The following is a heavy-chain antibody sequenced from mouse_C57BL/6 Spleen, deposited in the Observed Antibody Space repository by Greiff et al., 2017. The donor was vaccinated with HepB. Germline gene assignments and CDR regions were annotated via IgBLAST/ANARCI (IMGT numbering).Heavy chain of an antibody. J-gene: IGHJ2*01. V-gene: IGHV1-85*01. CDR3: ARPITTVVAGFDY. CDR1: GYTFTSYD. D-gene: IGHD1-1*01. Sequence: QVQLQQSGPELVKPGASVKLSCKASGYTFTSYDINWVKQRPGQGLEWIGWIYPRDGSTKYNEKFKGKATLTVDTSSSTAYMELHSLTSEDSAVYFCARPITTVVAGFDYWGQGTTRTVSS. CDR2: IYPRDGST.